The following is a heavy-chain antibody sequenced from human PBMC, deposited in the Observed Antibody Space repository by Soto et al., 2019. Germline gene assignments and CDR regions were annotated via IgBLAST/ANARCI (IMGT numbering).Heavy chain of an antibody. J-gene: IGHJ6*02. V-gene: IGHV3-33*01. D-gene: IGHD3-22*01. CDR3: AREGYYYDSSGIRYGMDV. CDR1: GFTFSSYG. Sequence: GGSLRLSCAASGFTFSSYGMYWVRQAPGKGLEWVAVIWYDGSNKYYADSVKGRFTISRDNSKNTLYLQMNSLRAEDTAVYYCAREGYYYDSSGIRYGMDVWGQGTTVTVSS. CDR2: IWYDGSNK.